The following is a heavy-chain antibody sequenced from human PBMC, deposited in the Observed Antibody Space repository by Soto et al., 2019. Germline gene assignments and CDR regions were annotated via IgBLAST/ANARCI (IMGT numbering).Heavy chain of an antibody. CDR3: ARGRPPLEPHLDV. D-gene: IGHD3-3*01. CDR1: DGSIRTSNW. CDR2: IYHSGST. J-gene: IGHJ6*04. Sequence: SETLSLTCVVSDGSIRTSNWWSWVRPPPGKGLEWIGEIYHSGSTNYSPSLEGRVTILVDKSKNQFSLELTSVTAADTAVYFCARGRPPLEPHLDVWGKGTTVTVSS. V-gene: IGHV4-4*02.